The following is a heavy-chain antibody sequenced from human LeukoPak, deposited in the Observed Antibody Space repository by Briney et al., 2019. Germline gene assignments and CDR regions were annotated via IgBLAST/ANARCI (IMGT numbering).Heavy chain of an antibody. J-gene: IGHJ4*02. V-gene: IGHV3-15*01. CDR1: GFTFSNAW. CDR3: TAGVGHSDFDY. D-gene: IGHD2-8*01. Sequence: GGSLRLSCAASGFTFSNAWMSWVRQAPGKGLEWVGRVKSKSNGGTTGYAAPVKGRFTISRDDSKNTYLQMNSLKSEDTAVYICTAGVGHSDFDYWGQGTLVTVSS. CDR2: VKSKSNGGTT.